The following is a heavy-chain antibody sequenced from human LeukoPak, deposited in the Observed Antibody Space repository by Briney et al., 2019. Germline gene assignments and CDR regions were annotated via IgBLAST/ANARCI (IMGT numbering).Heavy chain of an antibody. CDR1: GGSISNNY. J-gene: IGHJ5*02. CDR3: ARGSWKIDP. Sequence: SETLSLTCTVSGGSISNNYWSWIRQPPGKGLEWIGYIYYTESTNYNPFLKSRVTISLDPSKNHFSLKLSSVTAADTAVYYCARGSWKIDPWGQGTLVTVSS. CDR2: IYYTEST. D-gene: IGHD1-1*01. V-gene: IGHV4-59*01.